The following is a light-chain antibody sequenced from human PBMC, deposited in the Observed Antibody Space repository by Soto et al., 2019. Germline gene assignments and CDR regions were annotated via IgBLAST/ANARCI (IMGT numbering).Light chain of an antibody. CDR3: QQYDNLPVT. Sequence: DIQMTQSPSSLSASVGDRVTITCQASQDISNYLNWYQQKPGKAPKLLIYDASKLETGVPSRFSGSGSGTDFTFTISSLQPEDIATYYCQQYDNLPVTCGPGTKVDIK. J-gene: IGKJ3*01. V-gene: IGKV1-33*01. CDR1: QDISNY. CDR2: DAS.